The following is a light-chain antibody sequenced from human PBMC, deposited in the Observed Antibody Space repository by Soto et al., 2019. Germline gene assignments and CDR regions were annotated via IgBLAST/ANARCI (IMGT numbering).Light chain of an antibody. CDR3: QSYDTRLGDWV. CDR1: DSNIGAGYD. J-gene: IGLJ3*02. Sequence: QSVLTQPPSVSGAPGQTVTISCSGSDSNIGAGYDLHWYQQLPGTAPKLLFHSNYFRASGVPDRFSASKSVTSASLAIIGLQADDEADYYCQSYDTRLGDWVFGGGTKLTVL. CDR2: SNY. V-gene: IGLV1-40*01.